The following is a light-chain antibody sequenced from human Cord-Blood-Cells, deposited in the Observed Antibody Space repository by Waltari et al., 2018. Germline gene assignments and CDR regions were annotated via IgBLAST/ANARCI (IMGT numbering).Light chain of an antibody. CDR2: AAS. CDR3: QKYNSAPA. V-gene: IGKV1-27*01. CDR1: QCISNY. Sequence: DIHMTQSRSSLSASVGDRVTITCRASQCISNYLAWYQQKPGKVPKLLIYAASTLQSGVPSRFSGSGSGTDFTLTISSLQPEDVATYYCQKYNSAPAFGPGTKVDIK. J-gene: IGKJ3*01.